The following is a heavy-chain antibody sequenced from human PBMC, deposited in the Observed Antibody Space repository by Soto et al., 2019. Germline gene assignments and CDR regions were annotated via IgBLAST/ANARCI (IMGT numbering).Heavy chain of an antibody. J-gene: IGHJ5*02. CDR3: ASNGYSYGYGA. V-gene: IGHV4-31*03. D-gene: IGHD5-18*01. Sequence: QVQLQESGPGLVKPEQTLSLTCTVSCGSISSGGYYWSWIRQHPGKGLEWIGYISYSGSTYYNPSLKPRVTTSGDKSKNQFSLKLSSVTAADTAVYYCASNGYSYGYGAWGQGTLVTVSS. CDR2: ISYSGST. CDR1: CGSISSGGYY.